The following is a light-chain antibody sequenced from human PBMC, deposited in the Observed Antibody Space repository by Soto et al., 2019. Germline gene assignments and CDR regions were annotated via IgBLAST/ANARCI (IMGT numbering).Light chain of an antibody. V-gene: IGLV4-69*01. CDR2: LSSDGSH. CDR1: SGHSSYA. Sequence: QPVLTQSPSASASLGASVKLTCTLSSGHSSYAIAWHQQQPEKGPRYLMKLSSDGSHSKGDGIPDRFSGSSSGAERYLTISSPQSEDEPDYYCQTWDTGATVVFGGGTKLTVL. CDR3: QTWDTGATVV. J-gene: IGLJ2*01.